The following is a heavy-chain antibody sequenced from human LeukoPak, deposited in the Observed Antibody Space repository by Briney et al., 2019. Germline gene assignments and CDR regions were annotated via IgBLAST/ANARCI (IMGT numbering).Heavy chain of an antibody. CDR2: SNPSGGST. CDR3: ARDPDFWSGYIWFDP. Sequence: GASVKVSCKASGYTFTSYYMHWVRQAPGQGLEWMGISNPSGGSTSYAQKFQGRVTMTRDTSTSTVYMELSSLRSEDTAVYYCARDPDFWSGYIWFDPWGQGTLVTVSS. D-gene: IGHD3-3*01. J-gene: IGHJ5*02. V-gene: IGHV1-46*01. CDR1: GYTFTSYY.